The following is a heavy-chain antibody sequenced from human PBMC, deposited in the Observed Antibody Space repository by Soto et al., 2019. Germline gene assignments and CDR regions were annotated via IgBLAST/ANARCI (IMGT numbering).Heavy chain of an antibody. D-gene: IGHD6-6*01. CDR3: AKETARRKFDFAY. CDR1: GLTFSSYA. V-gene: IGHV3-23*01. CDR2: IDGGGSFT. J-gene: IGHJ4*02. Sequence: GGSLRLYCAASGLTFSSYAMTWVRQVPGKGMEWVSVIDGGGSFTSYADSVKGRFIISRDNSKNTLYLQMNSLRVEDTAVYFCAKETARRKFDFAYSGQGTLVTVSS.